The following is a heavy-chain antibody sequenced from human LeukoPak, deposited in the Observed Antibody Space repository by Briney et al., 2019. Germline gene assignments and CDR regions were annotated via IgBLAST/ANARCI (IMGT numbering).Heavy chain of an antibody. CDR1: GGSISSGGYY. CDR2: IYYSGST. J-gene: IGHJ6*02. CDR3: AREHDHYGMDV. Sequence: SETLSLTCTVSGGSISSGGYYWSWIRQHPGKGLEWIGYIYYSGSTYYNPSLKSRVTISVDTSKNQFSLKLSSVTAADTAVYYCAREHDHYGMDVWGQGTTVTVSS. V-gene: IGHV4-31*03.